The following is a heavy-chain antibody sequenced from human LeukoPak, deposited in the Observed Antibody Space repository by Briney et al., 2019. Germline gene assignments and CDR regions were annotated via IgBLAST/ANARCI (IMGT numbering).Heavy chain of an antibody. D-gene: IGHD3-22*01. CDR3: AKCHYYDSSGYVDY. CDR1: GFTFSSYA. CDR2: ISYDGSNK. V-gene: IGHV3-30-3*01. Sequence: GGSLRLSCAASGFTFSSYAMHWVRQAPGKGLEWVAVISYDGSNKYYADSVKGRFTISRDNSKNTLYLQMNSLRAEDTAVYYCAKCHYYDSSGYVDYWGQGTLVTVSS. J-gene: IGHJ4*02.